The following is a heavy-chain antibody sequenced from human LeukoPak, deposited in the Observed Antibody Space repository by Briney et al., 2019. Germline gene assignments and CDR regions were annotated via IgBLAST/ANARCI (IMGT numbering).Heavy chain of an antibody. V-gene: IGHV3-64*01. D-gene: IGHD5-24*01. CDR3: ARDGGNGYNYLNY. Sequence: GGSLRLSCVASGFTFSSNAMHWVRQAPGKGLEYVSAISSNGGSTYYANSVEGRFTISRDNSKNTLHLQMGSLRVEDMAVYYCARDGGNGYNYLNYWGQGTLVTVSS. J-gene: IGHJ4*02. CDR1: GFTFSSNA. CDR2: ISSNGGST.